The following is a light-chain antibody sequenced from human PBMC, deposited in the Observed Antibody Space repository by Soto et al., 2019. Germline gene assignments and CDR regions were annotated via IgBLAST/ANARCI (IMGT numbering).Light chain of an antibody. CDR2: CAS. Sequence: EIVITQSPATLSVSPGERATLSCRVSQSVSSSLAWYQQKPGQAPRLLIYCASTRVAGIPARFSGSGSETEFTHNISSIQSEDVAVYYCQQYTSWPPISFGQGTRLEIK. CDR3: QQYTSWPPIS. CDR1: QSVSSS. J-gene: IGKJ5*01. V-gene: IGKV3-15*01.